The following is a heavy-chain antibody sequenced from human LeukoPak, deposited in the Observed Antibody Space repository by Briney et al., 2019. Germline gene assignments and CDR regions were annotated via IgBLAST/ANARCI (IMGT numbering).Heavy chain of an antibody. Sequence: PSETLSLTCTVSGGSISSGGYYWSWIRQHPGKGLEWIGYIYYSGSTYYNPFLKSRVTISVDTSKNQFSLKLSSVTAADTAVYYCARHEGAGTTDFDYWGQGTLVTVSS. D-gene: IGHD1-1*01. J-gene: IGHJ4*02. CDR1: GGSISSGGYY. CDR2: IYYSGST. CDR3: ARHEGAGTTDFDY. V-gene: IGHV4-39*01.